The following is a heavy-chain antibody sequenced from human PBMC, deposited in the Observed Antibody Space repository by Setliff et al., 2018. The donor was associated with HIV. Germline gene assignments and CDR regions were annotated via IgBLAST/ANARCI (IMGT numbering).Heavy chain of an antibody. D-gene: IGHD7-27*01. CDR3: ARPEQANDWGYYFDS. V-gene: IGHV4-39*01. J-gene: IGHJ4*02. CDR2: IYRSGSTY. CDR1: GGSISSYSYF. Sequence: SETLSLTCTVSGGSISSYSYFWGWVRQPPGKGLEWIGNIYRSGSTYYYNPSLKSRVTMSVDTSKNQFSMKLSSVTAADTAVYYCARPEQANDWGYYFDSWGKGTLVTVSS.